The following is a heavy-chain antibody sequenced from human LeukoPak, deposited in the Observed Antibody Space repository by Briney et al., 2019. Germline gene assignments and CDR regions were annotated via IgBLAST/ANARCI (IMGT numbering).Heavy chain of an antibody. D-gene: IGHD1-14*01. J-gene: IGHJ6*02. CDR3: ARDGSGFDGYYYYGMDV. Sequence: ASVTVSCKASGGTFTSYYMHWVRQAPGQGLEWMGIINPSGGSTSYAQKFQGRVTMTRDTSTSTVYMELSSLRSEDTAVYYCARDGSGFDGYYYYGMDVWGQRTTVTVSS. CDR1: GGTFTSYY. V-gene: IGHV1-46*01. CDR2: INPSGGST.